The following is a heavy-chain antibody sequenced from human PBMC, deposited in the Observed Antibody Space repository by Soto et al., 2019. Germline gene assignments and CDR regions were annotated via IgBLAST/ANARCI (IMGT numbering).Heavy chain of an antibody. Sequence: SETLSLTCAVYGGSFSGYYWSWIRQPPGKGLEWIGEINHSGSTNYNPSLKSRVTISVDTSKNQFSLKLSSVTAADTAVYYCARGTQSYYDFWSGYLEGYWFDPWGQGPLVTVSS. CDR1: GGSFSGYY. J-gene: IGHJ5*02. CDR2: INHSGST. CDR3: ARGTQSYYDFWSGYLEGYWFDP. V-gene: IGHV4-34*01. D-gene: IGHD3-3*01.